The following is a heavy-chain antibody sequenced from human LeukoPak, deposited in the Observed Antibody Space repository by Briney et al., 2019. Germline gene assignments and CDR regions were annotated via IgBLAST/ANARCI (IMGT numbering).Heavy chain of an antibody. CDR3: ATYVTIFGVSPYAFDM. J-gene: IGHJ3*02. D-gene: IGHD3-3*01. CDR1: GFTFMSYW. CDR2: INSDGTTT. Sequence: PGGSLRLSCAASGFTFMSYWMHWVRQAPGKGLVWVSRINSDGTTTGYADSVKGRFTISRDNARNTLYLQMNSLRAEDTAVYYCATYVTIFGVSPYAFDMWGQGTVVTVSS. V-gene: IGHV3-74*01.